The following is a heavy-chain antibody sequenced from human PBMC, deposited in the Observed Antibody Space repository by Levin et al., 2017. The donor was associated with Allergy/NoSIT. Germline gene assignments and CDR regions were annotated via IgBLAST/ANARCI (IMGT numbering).Heavy chain of an antibody. J-gene: IGHJ4*02. D-gene: IGHD6-13*01. V-gene: IGHV3-7*01. CDR2: IKHDGSEK. CDR1: GFTFSFSW. Sequence: GGSLRLSCAASGFTFSFSWMTWVRQAPGEGLEWVANIKHDGSEKYYVDSVRGRFTISRDNAKYSLYLQMSSLRVEDTAMYYCASSLSEYTSSWDLGYFDYWGQGTLVTVSS. CDR3: ASSLSEYTSSWDLGYFDY.